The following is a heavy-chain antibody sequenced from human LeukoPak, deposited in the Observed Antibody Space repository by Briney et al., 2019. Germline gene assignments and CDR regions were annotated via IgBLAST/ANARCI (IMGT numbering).Heavy chain of an antibody. CDR1: GFIFSSYG. CDR3: AKELTTVSFFDS. V-gene: IGHV3-30*18. CDR2: ISYDGRNK. D-gene: IGHD4-17*01. J-gene: IGHJ4*02. Sequence: GGSLRLSCAASGFIFSSYGIQWVRQAPGKGLEWVAVISYDGRNKFYADSVKGRFTISRDNSKNTVSLQMNSLRTEDTALYYCAKELTTVSFFDSRGQGTLVTVSS.